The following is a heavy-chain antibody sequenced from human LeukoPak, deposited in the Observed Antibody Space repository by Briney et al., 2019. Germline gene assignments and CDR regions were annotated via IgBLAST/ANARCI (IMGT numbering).Heavy chain of an antibody. Sequence: ARGCLRLSSAAPRFTFSSYWISSGRQAPRKGLEWVSHIKQDVSEKYYADSVKGRFNISIDNEKNSLYLQMNSLRAEDTAVYYCARILSAYDPFDPWGQGTLVTVSS. J-gene: IGHJ5*02. V-gene: IGHV3-7*04. CDR3: ARILSAYDPFDP. CDR2: IKQDVSEK. D-gene: IGHD5-12*01. CDR1: RFTFSSYW.